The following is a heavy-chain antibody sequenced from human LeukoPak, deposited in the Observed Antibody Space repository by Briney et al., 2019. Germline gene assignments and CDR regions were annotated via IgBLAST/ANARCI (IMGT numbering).Heavy chain of an antibody. CDR1: GGSISSSSYY. CDR3: ARHVRYYDSFDY. Sequence: PSETLSLTCTVSGGSISSSSYYWGWIRQPPGKGLEWIGSIYYSGSTYYNPSLKSRVTISLDTSKNQFSLKLSSVTAADTAVYYCARHVRYYDSFDYWGQGTLVTVSP. CDR2: IYYSGST. D-gene: IGHD3-22*01. V-gene: IGHV4-39*01. J-gene: IGHJ4*02.